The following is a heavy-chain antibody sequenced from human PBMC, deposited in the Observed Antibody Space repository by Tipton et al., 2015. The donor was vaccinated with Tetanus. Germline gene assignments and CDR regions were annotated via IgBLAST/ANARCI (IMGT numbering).Heavy chain of an antibody. J-gene: IGHJ3*02. CDR2: IYYSGST. CDR1: GGSISSYY. V-gene: IGHV4-59*01. CDR3: AREPRGGVGATTRGDAFDI. D-gene: IGHD1-26*01. Sequence: TLSLTCTVSGGSISSYYWSWIRQPPGKGLEWIGYIYYSGSTNYNPSLKSRVTISVDTSKNQFSLKLSSVTAADTAVYYCAREPRGGVGATTRGDAFDIWGQGTMVTVSS.